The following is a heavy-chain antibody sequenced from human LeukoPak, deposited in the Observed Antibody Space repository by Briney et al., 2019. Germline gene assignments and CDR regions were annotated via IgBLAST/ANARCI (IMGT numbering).Heavy chain of an antibody. J-gene: IGHJ5*02. CDR2: ISGNGANT. CDR3: VKVSHSDFWTGRFDP. V-gene: IGHV3-64D*06. CDR1: GFTFSNYP. D-gene: IGHD3/OR15-3a*01. Sequence: GGSLRLSCSASGFTFSNYPMHWVRQAPGKRLEYVSAISGNGANTYYADSVKGRFTISRDNSKNTLYFQMISLTPEDTAVYYCVKVSHSDFWTGRFDPWGQGTLVTVSS.